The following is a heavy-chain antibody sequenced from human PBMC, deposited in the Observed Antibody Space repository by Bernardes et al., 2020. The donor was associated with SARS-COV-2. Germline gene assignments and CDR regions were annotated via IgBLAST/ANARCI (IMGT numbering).Heavy chain of an antibody. J-gene: IGHJ6*02. CDR1: GYTFTGYY. CDR3: ARAGSSSHGYYYYGMDV. D-gene: IGHD6-13*01. V-gene: IGHV1-2*04. CDR2: INPNSGGT. Sequence: ASVKVSCKASGYTFTGYYMHWVRQAPGQGLEWMGWINPNSGGTNYAQKFQGWVTMTRDTSISTAYMELSRLRSDDTAVYYCARAGSSSHGYYYYGMDVWGQGTTVTVSS.